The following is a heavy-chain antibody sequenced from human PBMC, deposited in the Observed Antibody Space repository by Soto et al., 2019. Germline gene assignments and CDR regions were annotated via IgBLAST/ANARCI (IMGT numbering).Heavy chain of an antibody. Sequence: QVQLVESGGGLVKPGGSLRLSCVVSRFTFNDYYMNWIRQAPGKGLEWVSYISNTGSTKDYADSVKGRFTISRDNAKNSLYLQMNSLRAEDTAVYYCARAYEGGYDIWGQGTMVTVSS. CDR3: ARAYEGGYDI. J-gene: IGHJ3*02. CDR2: ISNTGSTK. V-gene: IGHV3-11*01. D-gene: IGHD3-22*01. CDR1: RFTFNDYY.